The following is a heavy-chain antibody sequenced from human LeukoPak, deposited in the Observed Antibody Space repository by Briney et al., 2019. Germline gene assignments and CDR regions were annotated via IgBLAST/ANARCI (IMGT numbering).Heavy chain of an antibody. CDR2: ISCSSGHK. CDR1: GLTFSSYA. D-gene: IGHD3-3*01. CDR3: AKVGFSEMEWLLYSDH. J-gene: IGHJ4*02. Sequence: GGSLRLSCAASGLTFSSYAMSWVRQAPGKGLEWVSAISCSSGHKYYADSVGRRFTIPRDNSKNTLYLQMNSLRAEDTAVYYCAKVGFSEMEWLLYSDHWGQGTLVTVSS. V-gene: IGHV3-23*01.